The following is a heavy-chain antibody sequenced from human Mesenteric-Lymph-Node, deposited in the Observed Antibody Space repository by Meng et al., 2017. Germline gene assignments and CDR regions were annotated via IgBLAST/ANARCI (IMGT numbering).Heavy chain of an antibody. Sequence: GESLKISCAASGFNVSSNYMSWVRQAPGKGLEWVSLIYSGGGTKYADSVRGRFTISRDNSKNSLYLQMNSLRAEDTAVYYCARDFTDVYYFDYWGQGTLVTVSS. D-gene: IGHD3-16*01. J-gene: IGHJ4*02. CDR2: IYSGGGT. V-gene: IGHV3-53*01. CDR1: GFNVSSNY. CDR3: ARDFTDVYYFDY.